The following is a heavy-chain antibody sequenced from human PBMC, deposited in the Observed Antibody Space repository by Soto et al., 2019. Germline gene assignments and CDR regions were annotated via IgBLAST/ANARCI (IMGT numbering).Heavy chain of an antibody. CDR2: ISYDGSNK. CDR3: ARDPYCSGGSCFGLDY. V-gene: IGHV3-30-3*01. Sequence: ESGGGVVQPGRSLRLSCAASGFTFSSYAMHWVRQAPGKGLEWVAVISYDGSNKDYADSVKGRFTISRDNSKNTLYLQMNSLRAEDTAVYYCARDPYCSGGSCFGLDYWGQGTLVTVSS. J-gene: IGHJ4*02. D-gene: IGHD2-15*01. CDR1: GFTFSSYA.